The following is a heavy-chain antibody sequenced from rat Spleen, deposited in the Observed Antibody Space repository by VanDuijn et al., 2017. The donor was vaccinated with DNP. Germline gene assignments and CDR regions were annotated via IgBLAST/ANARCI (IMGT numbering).Heavy chain of an antibody. V-gene: IGHV2-72*01. CDR2: IWAGGST. CDR3: VRQIKYGSYGY. CDR1: GFSLSGNG. D-gene: IGHD1-3*01. J-gene: IGHJ2*01. Sequence: QVQLEESGPGLMQSSETLSLTCTVSGFSLSGNGVCWVRQPLGEGLVWKGKIWAGGSTTYNPAGKSRLSILRDTSKSQVFLKMNSLQPEDTGTYYCVRQIKYGSYGYWGQGVTVTVSS.